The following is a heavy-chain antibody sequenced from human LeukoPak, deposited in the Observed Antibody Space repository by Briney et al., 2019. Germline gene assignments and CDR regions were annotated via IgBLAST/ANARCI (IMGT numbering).Heavy chain of an antibody. V-gene: IGHV1-2*02. D-gene: IGHD5-18*01. CDR3: ARQYTARVERDYYYYMDV. J-gene: IGHJ6*03. CDR2: INPNSGGT. CDR1: GYTFTGYY. Sequence: ASVKVSCKASGYTFTGYYMHWVRQAPGQGLEWMGWINPNSGGTNYAQKFQGRVTMTRDTSISTAYMKLSRLRSDDTAVYYCARQYTARVERDYYYYMDVWGKGTTVTVSS.